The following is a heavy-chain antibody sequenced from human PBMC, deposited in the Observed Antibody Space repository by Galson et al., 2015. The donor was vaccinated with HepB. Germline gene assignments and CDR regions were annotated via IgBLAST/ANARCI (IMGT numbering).Heavy chain of an antibody. V-gene: IGHV3-66*01. D-gene: IGHD6-13*01. Sequence: SLRLSCAASGFTVSSNYMSWVRQAPGKGLEWVSVIYSGGSTYYADSVKGRFTISRDNTKNTLYLQMNSLRAEDTAVYYCASGGEQQLTRGDYFDYWGQGTLVTVSS. CDR3: ASGGEQQLTRGDYFDY. J-gene: IGHJ4*02. CDR2: IYSGGST. CDR1: GFTVSSNY.